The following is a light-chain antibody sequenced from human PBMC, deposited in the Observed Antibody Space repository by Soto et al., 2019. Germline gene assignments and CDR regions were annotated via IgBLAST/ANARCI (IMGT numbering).Light chain of an antibody. CDR2: GIS. J-gene: IGKJ1*01. Sequence: EMVLTQSPSTLSLSPGESTILSCRASQRVSGTYLAWYQQRPGPAPRLLRYGISSMANGIPDRFSGSGSGTAFTLTIARLEPEDFAVHFCQQYGYLPWTFGQGTKVDIK. CDR1: QRVSGTY. CDR3: QQYGYLPWT. V-gene: IGKV3-20*01.